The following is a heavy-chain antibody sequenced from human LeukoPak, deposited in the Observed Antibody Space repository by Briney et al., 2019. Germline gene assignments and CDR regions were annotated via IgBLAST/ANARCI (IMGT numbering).Heavy chain of an antibody. D-gene: IGHD5-24*01. J-gene: IGHJ3*02. V-gene: IGHV4-61*02. CDR2: IYTSGST. Sequence: SETLSLTCTVSGGSIISGSYYWNWIRQPVGKGLEWIGRIYTSGSTNYNPSLKSRVTISVDTSKNQFSLKLSSVTAADTAVYYCARNSKMATGLINAFDIWGQGTMVTVSS. CDR3: ARNSKMATGLINAFDI. CDR1: GGSIISGSYY.